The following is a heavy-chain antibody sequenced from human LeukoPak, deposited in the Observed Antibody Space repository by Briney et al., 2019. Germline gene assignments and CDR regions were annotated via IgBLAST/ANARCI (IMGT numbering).Heavy chain of an antibody. Sequence: ASVKVSRKASGYTYTGYYMHWVRQAPGQGLEWMGWINPNHGDTNYAQKFQDRVPMTRDTSISTAYMHLSRLRSADTAVYYCARSPHILTGENFDYWGQGTLLTVSS. D-gene: IGHD3-9*01. CDR2: INPNHGDT. CDR1: GYTYTGYY. CDR3: ARSPHILTGENFDY. J-gene: IGHJ4*02. V-gene: IGHV1-2*02.